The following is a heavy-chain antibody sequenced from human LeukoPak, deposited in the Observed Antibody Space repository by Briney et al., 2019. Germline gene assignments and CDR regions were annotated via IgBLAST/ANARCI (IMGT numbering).Heavy chain of an antibody. CDR2: LRTNTGGT. D-gene: IGHD3-3*01. Sequence: ASVKVSCKASGYTFTDLYIHWVRQAPGQGFEWMGFLRTNTGGTSYAQKFQGRVTMTRDTSISTAYLELTSLTSDDTAVYFCARHNYDFDFDYWGQGTLVTVSA. J-gene: IGHJ4*02. CDR1: GYTFTDLY. CDR3: ARHNYDFDFDY. V-gene: IGHV1-2*02.